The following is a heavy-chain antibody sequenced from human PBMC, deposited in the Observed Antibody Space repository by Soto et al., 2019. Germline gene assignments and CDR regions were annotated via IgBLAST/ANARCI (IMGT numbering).Heavy chain of an antibody. Sequence: TLSFTCTVSGDSVSAASLSSSWIRQPPGQGLEWIGSIYHSGRTYYNPSLKRRLTISVDRSKNQFSLKLSSVTAADTAAYYCARGYCSGGSCYFDYWGQRTLVTVSS. J-gene: IGHJ4*02. D-gene: IGHD2-15*01. CDR1: GDSVSAASLS. CDR3: ARGYCSGGSCYFDY. CDR2: IYHSGRT. V-gene: IGHV4-30-2*01.